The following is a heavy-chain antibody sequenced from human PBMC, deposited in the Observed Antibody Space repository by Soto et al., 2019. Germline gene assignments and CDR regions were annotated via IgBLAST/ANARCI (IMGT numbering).Heavy chain of an antibody. CDR3: ARGPPLGY. CDR1: GDSLNNDNW. J-gene: IGHJ4*02. CDR2: TFRDGNT. V-gene: IGHV4-4*02. Sequence: PSETLSLTCAVSGDSLNNDNWWTWVRQSPGKGLEWIGETFRDGNTNYSPSLKSRVTISVDRSKNQFSLKPSSVTAADTAVYYCARGPPLGYWGQGTLVTVSS.